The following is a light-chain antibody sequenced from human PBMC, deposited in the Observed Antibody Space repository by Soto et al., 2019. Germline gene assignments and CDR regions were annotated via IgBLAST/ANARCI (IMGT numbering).Light chain of an antibody. CDR1: QSISNS. V-gene: IGKV1-5*03. J-gene: IGKJ4*01. Sequence: DIQMTQAPSTRSASVGDRVTMTFRASQSISNSLAWYQQKPGKAPKLLIYRASALQSGVPSRFSGSGSGTEFTLTIDSLQPDDFATFYCQQYCTYPLTFGGETKVDIK. CDR3: QQYCTYPLT. CDR2: RAS.